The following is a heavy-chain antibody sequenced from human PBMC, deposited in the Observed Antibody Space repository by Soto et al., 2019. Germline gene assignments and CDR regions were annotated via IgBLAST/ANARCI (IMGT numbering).Heavy chain of an antibody. D-gene: IGHD4-17*01. CDR1: GGSISSSNW. J-gene: IGHJ2*01. Sequence: QVQLQESGPGLVKPSGTLSLTCAVSGGSISSSNWWSWVRQPPGKGLEWIGEIYHSGSTNYNPSLKSRLTISVDKSKNQCSLKLSSVTAADTAVYYCARDSGLRWPTRYFDLWGRGTLVTVSS. V-gene: IGHV4-4*02. CDR2: IYHSGST. CDR3: ARDSGLRWPTRYFDL.